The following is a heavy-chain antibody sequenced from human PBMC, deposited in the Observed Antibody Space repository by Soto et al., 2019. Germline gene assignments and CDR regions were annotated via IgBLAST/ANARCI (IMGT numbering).Heavy chain of an antibody. Sequence: ASVKVSCKASGFTFTSSAVQWVRQARGQRLEWIGWIVVGSGNTNYAQKFQERVTITRDMSTSTAYMEPSSLRSEDTAVYYCAADSSSPRRSYYYYGMDVWGQGTTVTVSS. V-gene: IGHV1-58*01. CDR3: AADSSSPRRSYYYYGMDV. CDR1: GFTFTSSA. J-gene: IGHJ6*02. D-gene: IGHD6-6*01. CDR2: IVVGSGNT.